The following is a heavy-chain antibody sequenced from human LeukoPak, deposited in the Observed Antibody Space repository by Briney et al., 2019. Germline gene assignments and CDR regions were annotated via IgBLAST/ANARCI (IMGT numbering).Heavy chain of an antibody. D-gene: IGHD6-19*01. CDR2: ISSSGSTI. V-gene: IGHV3-48*04. J-gene: IGHJ6*03. CDR1: GFTFSSYS. CDR3: ARDAGYSSGWTNYYYYYYYMDV. Sequence: PGGSLRLSCEASGFTFSSYSMNWVRQAPGKGLEWVSYISSSGSTIYYADSVKGRFTISRDNAKNSLYLQMNSLRAEDTAVYYCARDAGYSSGWTNYYYYYYYMDVWGKGTTVTVSS.